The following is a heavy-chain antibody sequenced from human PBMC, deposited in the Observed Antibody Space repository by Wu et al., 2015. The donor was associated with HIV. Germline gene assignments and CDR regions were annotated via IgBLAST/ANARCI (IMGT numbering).Heavy chain of an antibody. Sequence: QVQLVQSGAEVKKPGASVKVSCKASGYTFISYYIHWVRQAPGQGLEWMGWINPNSGGTNYAQKFQGRVTLTRDTSIGTAYMELSRLTSDDTAVYYCARDELFRVDDAFDMWGQGTLVTVSS. J-gene: IGHJ3*02. V-gene: IGHV1-2*02. D-gene: IGHD3-10*01. CDR2: INPNSGGT. CDR3: ARDELFRVDDAFDM. CDR1: GYTFISYY.